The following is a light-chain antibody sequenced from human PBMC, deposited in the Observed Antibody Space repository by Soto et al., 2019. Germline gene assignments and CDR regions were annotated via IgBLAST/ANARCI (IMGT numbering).Light chain of an antibody. CDR3: QQYGNSPIT. Sequence: EIVLTQSPGTLSLSPGERATLSCWAIQNVLSNYLAFYQQKPGQAPRLLIYGTSSRATGIPDRFSGSGSGTDFTLTISRLEPEDFAVYYCQQYGNSPITFGQGTRLEIK. CDR2: GTS. CDR1: QNVLSNY. V-gene: IGKV3-20*01. J-gene: IGKJ5*01.